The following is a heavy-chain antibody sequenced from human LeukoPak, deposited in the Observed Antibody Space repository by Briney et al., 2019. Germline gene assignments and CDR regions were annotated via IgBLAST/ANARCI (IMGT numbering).Heavy chain of an antibody. CDR3: ARRNPVAGYFDY. CDR1: GGSISSGGYY. Sequence: SETLSLTCTVSGGSISSGGYYWGWIRQHPVKGLEWIGYIYYSGTTYYNPSLKSRASISSDTSKNQFSLKLNSMTAADTAVYHCARRNPVAGYFDYWGQGTLVTVSS. CDR2: IYYSGTT. D-gene: IGHD6-19*01. J-gene: IGHJ4*02. V-gene: IGHV4-31*03.